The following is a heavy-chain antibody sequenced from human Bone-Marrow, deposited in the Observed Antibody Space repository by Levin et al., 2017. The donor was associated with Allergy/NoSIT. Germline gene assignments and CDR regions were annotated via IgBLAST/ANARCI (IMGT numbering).Heavy chain of an antibody. D-gene: IGHD2-2*02. V-gene: IGHV3-30*03. CDR3: AVSTGCSSTSCYIGANNWFDP. CDR2: ISYDGSNK. CDR1: GFTFSSYG. Sequence: GESLKISCAASGFTFSSYGMHWVRQAPGKGLEWVAVISYDGSNKYYADSVKGRFTISRDNSKNTLYLQMNSLRAEDTAVYYCAVSTGCSSTSCYIGANNWFDPWGQGTLVTVSS. J-gene: IGHJ5*02.